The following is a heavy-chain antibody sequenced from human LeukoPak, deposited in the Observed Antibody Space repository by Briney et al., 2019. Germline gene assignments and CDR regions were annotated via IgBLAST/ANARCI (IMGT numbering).Heavy chain of an antibody. Sequence: PSETLSLTCTVSGGSISSGDYYWSWIRQPPGKGLEWIGYTYYSGSTYYNPSLKSRVTISVDTSKNQFSLKLSSVTAADTAVYYCARGAASAEFGELPYYWGQGTLVTVSS. CDR3: ARGAASAEFGELPYY. J-gene: IGHJ4*02. CDR1: GGSISSGDYY. V-gene: IGHV4-30-4*01. D-gene: IGHD3-10*01. CDR2: TYYSGST.